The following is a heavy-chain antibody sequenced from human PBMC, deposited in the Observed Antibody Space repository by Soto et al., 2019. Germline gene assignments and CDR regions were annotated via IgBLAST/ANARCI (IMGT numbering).Heavy chain of an antibody. Sequence: GGSLRLSCAASGFTFSSYSMNWVRQAPGKGLEWVSSISSSSSYIYYADSVKGRFTISRDNAKNSLYLQMNSLRAEDTAVYYCARDLKDGVPAARGYYGMDVWGQGTTVTVSS. CDR2: ISSSSSYI. CDR3: ARDLKDGVPAARGYYGMDV. V-gene: IGHV3-21*01. CDR1: GFTFSSYS. J-gene: IGHJ6*02. D-gene: IGHD2-2*01.